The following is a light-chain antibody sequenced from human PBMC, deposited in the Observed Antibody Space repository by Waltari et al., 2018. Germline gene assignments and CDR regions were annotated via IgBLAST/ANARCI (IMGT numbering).Light chain of an antibody. CDR1: SSDIGAYHY. V-gene: IGLV2-14*01. J-gene: IGLJ2*01. Sequence: QSALTQPASVSGSPGQSITISCTGTSSDIGAYHYVSWYHQFPGKAPKLITYDVSKRPSGVFNRFSGSKSGDSASLTISGLQVDDEAHYHCASYTSGSTHVAFGGGTQVTVL. CDR3: ASYTSGSTHVA. CDR2: DVS.